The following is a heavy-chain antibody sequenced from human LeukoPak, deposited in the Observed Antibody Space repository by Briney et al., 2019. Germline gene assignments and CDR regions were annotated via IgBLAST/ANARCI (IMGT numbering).Heavy chain of an antibody. J-gene: IGHJ3*02. V-gene: IGHV3-23*01. CDR3: ASGIFGVVMDAFDI. D-gene: IGHD3-3*01. CDR1: GFTVSSNY. CDR2: ISGSGDST. Sequence: PGGSLRLSCAASGFTVSSNYMSWVRQAPGKGLEWVSAISGSGDSTYYADSVKGRFTISRDNSKNTLYLQMNSLRAEDTAVYYCASGIFGVVMDAFDIWGQGTMVTVSS.